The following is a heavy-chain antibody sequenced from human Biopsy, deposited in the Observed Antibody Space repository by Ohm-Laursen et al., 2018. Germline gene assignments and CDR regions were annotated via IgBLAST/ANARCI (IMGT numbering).Heavy chain of an antibody. CDR1: GGTFSASG. J-gene: IGHJ5*02. Sequence: EASVKVSCKVIGGTFSASGISWVRLAPGHGLEFVGGIIPIFQTTHYAQSFQGRVTIVADKSTITAYMELSSLRSDDTAIYYCATVRGLVWFGELIAWGQGTLVTVSS. V-gene: IGHV1-69*06. D-gene: IGHD3-10*01. CDR3: ATVRGLVWFGELIA. CDR2: IIPIFQTT.